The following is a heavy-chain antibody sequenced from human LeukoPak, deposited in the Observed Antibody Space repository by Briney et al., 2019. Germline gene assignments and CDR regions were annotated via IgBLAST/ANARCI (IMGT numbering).Heavy chain of an antibody. CDR2: IYYSGST. V-gene: IGHV4-59*01. CDR1: GGSISSYY. J-gene: IGHJ3*02. D-gene: IGHD3-22*01. CDR3: ARDVAEDYYDSSGYYGNAFDI. Sequence: SETLSLTCTVSGGSISSYYWSWIRQPPGKGLEWIGYIYYSGSTNYNPSLKSRVTISVDMSKNQFSLKLSSVTAADTAVYYCARDVAEDYYDSSGYYGNAFDIWGQGTMVTVSS.